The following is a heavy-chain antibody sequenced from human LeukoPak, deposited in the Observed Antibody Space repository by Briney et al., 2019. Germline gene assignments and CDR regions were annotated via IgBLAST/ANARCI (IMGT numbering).Heavy chain of an antibody. CDR1: GFNFRIYN. D-gene: IGHD3-16*01. J-gene: IGHJ5*02. CDR3: ARNYDGATWDQAGGNNWFDR. Sequence: PGGSLRLFCAASGFNFRIYNMIWVRQGPGKGLEWVSSISTGSTYIYYLDSVTGRFTISRVNAQNPLCLQMDSLSADDTAVFYCARNYDGATWDQAGGNNWFDRWGQGTLVTVSS. V-gene: IGHV3-21*01. CDR2: ISTGSTYI.